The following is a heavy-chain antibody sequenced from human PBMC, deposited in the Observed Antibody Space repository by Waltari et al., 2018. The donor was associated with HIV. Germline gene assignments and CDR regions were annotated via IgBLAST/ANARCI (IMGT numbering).Heavy chain of an antibody. Sequence: EVQLVESGGGLVQPGGSLRISCAASGFRLSSYEMNRVRQAPGKGLEWISYISNSGSPIYYAGSVRGRFTISRDSDKNSLFLQMNSLRVEDTAVYYCARGWFDSWGQGTMVTVSS. CDR2: ISNSGSPI. CDR1: GFRLSSYE. CDR3: ARGWFDS. J-gene: IGHJ5*01. V-gene: IGHV3-48*03.